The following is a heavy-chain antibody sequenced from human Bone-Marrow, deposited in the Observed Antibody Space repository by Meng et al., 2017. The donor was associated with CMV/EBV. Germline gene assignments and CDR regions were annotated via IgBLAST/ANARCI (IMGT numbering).Heavy chain of an antibody. J-gene: IGHJ4*02. Sequence: GSLNLSCVASGFTFSNYAMSWARQAPGKGLEWVSGITGSGGTTWHIDAVKGRFTISRDNAKNSLYLQMNSLRVEDTALYYCAQGVDNWGQGTLVTVSS. CDR3: AQGVDN. CDR2: ITGSGGTT. V-gene: IGHV3-23*01. CDR1: GFTFSNYA. D-gene: IGHD3-16*01.